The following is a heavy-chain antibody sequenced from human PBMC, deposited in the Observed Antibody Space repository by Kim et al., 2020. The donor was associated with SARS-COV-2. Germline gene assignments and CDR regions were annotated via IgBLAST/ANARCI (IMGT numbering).Heavy chain of an antibody. V-gene: IGHV3-53*01. CDR3: AGVLWFGESPRFDP. Sequence: AATGKGRFAISRDNSKNTLSLQMKSLKAEDTAVYYCAGVLWFGESPRFDPWGQGTLVTVSS. D-gene: IGHD3-10*01. J-gene: IGHJ5*02.